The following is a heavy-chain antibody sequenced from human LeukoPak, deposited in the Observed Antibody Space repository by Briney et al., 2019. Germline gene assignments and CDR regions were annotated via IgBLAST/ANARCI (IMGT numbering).Heavy chain of an antibody. CDR3: ARVIAVAGTFSSALEFDI. V-gene: IGHV1-69*04. D-gene: IGHD6-19*01. Sequence: SVKVSCKASGGTFSSYAISWVRQAPGQGLEWMGRIIPILGIANYAQKFQGRVTITADKSTSTAYMELSSLRSEDTAVYYCARVIAVAGTFSSALEFDIWGQGTMVTVSS. J-gene: IGHJ3*02. CDR2: IIPILGIA. CDR1: GGTFSSYA.